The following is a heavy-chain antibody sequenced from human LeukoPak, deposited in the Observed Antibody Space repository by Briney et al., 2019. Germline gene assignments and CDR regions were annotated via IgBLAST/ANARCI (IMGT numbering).Heavy chain of an antibody. J-gene: IGHJ4*02. Sequence: QPGGSLRLSCAASGFTFSSYAMSWVRQAPGKGLEWVSGISGSGGSTYYADSVKGRFTISRDNSKNTLYLQMNSLRAEDTAVYYCAKEAGYCSTTTCYVDYWGQGILVTVSS. CDR1: GFTFSSYA. D-gene: IGHD2-2*03. CDR2: ISGSGGST. CDR3: AKEAGYCSTTTCYVDY. V-gene: IGHV3-23*01.